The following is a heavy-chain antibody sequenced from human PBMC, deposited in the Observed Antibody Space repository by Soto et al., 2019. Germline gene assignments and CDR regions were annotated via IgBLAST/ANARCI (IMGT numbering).Heavy chain of an antibody. J-gene: IGHJ4*02. CDR2: IYGDNDK. Sequence: QITLKESGPSPVKPTQTLTVTCTFSGFSLSNSGVGVAWIRQPPGKALEWLELIYGDNDKRYSPTLKTRLTITEYNPEYQVVLTMTNMDPVDTATYYCAHCTLHDYGDYDPGTSHVFDSWGQGTLVTVSS. D-gene: IGHD4-17*01. V-gene: IGHV2-5*02. CDR3: AHCTLHDYGDYDPGTSHVFDS. CDR1: GFSLSNSGVG.